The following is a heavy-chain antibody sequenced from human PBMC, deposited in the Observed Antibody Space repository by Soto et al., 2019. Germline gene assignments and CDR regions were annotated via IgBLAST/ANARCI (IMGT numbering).Heavy chain of an antibody. V-gene: IGHV3-30-3*01. J-gene: IGHJ6*02. CDR3: ATTRVGPCSSSICFSGIFDGMDV. D-gene: IGHD2-2*01. Sequence: SLKISCGASGFTISNYGMHWVRQAPCKGLEWVAVISYDGTITYYADSVKGRFTISRDNSKNTLYLQMNSLRTEDTAVYYCATTRVGPCSSSICFSGIFDGMDVWGQGTTVTVSS. CDR2: ISYDGTIT. CDR1: GFTISNYG.